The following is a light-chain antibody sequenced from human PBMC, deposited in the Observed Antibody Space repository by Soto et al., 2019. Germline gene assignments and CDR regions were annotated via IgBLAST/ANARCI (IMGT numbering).Light chain of an antibody. Sequence: EIVMTQSPATLSVSPGARDTLSCRASQSVSSNLAWYQQKPGQAPRLLIFGASTGATGIPARFTGSGSGTEFTLTISSLQSEDFAVYYCQQYNNWPLTFGGGTKVDIK. V-gene: IGKV3-15*01. CDR2: GAS. J-gene: IGKJ4*01. CDR3: QQYNNWPLT. CDR1: QSVSSN.